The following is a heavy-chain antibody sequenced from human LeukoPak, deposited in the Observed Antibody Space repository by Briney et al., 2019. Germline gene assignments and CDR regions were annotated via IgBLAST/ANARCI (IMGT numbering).Heavy chain of an antibody. CDR2: LNPSDGTT. CDR1: GYTFTKSDY. Sequence: ASVNVSCKASGYTFTKSDYMHWVRQAPGRGLEWMGILNPSDGTTFYAQKFQGRATMTKDTSTNTVYMELSSLRSEDTAVFYCARGPTDMDFDYWGQGSLVTVSS. CDR3: ARGPTDMDFDY. J-gene: IGHJ4*02. V-gene: IGHV1-46*01.